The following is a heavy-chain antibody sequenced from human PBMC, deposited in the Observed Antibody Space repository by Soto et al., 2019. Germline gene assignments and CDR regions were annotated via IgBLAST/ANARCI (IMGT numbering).Heavy chain of an antibody. CDR2: IWYDGSNK. J-gene: IGHJ4*02. Sequence: QVQLVESGGGVVQPGRSLRLSCAASGFTFSSYGMHWVRQAPGKGLEWVAVIWYDGSNKYYADSVKGRFTISRDNSKNTLYLQMHSLRAEDTAVYYCARNVGPSTVTTFLGYWGQGTLVTVSS. CDR1: GFTFSSYG. V-gene: IGHV3-33*01. D-gene: IGHD4-17*01. CDR3: ARNVGPSTVTTFLGY.